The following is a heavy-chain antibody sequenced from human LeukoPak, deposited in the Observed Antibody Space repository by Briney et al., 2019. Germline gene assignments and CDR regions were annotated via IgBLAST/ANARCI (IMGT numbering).Heavy chain of an antibody. CDR3: ARHLNLRKYQLLPRRYWFDP. Sequence: PSETLSLTCTVSGGSISSGGYYWSWIRQHPGKGLEWIGSIYYSGSTYYNPSLKSRVTISVDTSKNQFSLKLSSVTAADTAVYYCARHLNLRKYQLLPRRYWFDPWGQGTLVTVSS. J-gene: IGHJ5*02. V-gene: IGHV4-39*01. CDR2: IYYSGST. D-gene: IGHD2-2*01. CDR1: GGSISSGGYY.